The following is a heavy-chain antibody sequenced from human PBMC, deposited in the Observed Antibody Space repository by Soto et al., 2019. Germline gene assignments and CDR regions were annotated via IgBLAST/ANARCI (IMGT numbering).Heavy chain of an antibody. CDR3: ARRPEWLHDAFDI. CDR2: ISAYNGNK. D-gene: IGHD3-3*01. Sequence: ASVKVSCKASGYTFTSYGISCVRQAPGQGLEWMGWISAYNGNKNYEQKIQGRVTMTTDKSTSTDYMELRSMRSEDTAVYYCARRPEWLHDAFDIWGQGTMVTVSS. CDR1: GYTFTSYG. J-gene: IGHJ3*02. V-gene: IGHV1-18*01.